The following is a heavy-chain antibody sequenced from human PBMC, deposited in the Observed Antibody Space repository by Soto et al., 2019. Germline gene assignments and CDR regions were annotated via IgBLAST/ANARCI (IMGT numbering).Heavy chain of an antibody. CDR3: AKEANGGYYYDSSGYYVDY. V-gene: IGHV3-23*01. CDR2: ISGSGGST. CDR1: GFTFSSYA. J-gene: IGHJ4*02. D-gene: IGHD3-22*01. Sequence: PGGSLRLSCAASGFTFSSYAMSWVRQAPGKGLEWVSAISGSGGSTYYADSVKGRFTISRDNSKNTLYLQMNSLRAEDTAVYYCAKEANGGYYYDSSGYYVDYWGQGTLVTVSS.